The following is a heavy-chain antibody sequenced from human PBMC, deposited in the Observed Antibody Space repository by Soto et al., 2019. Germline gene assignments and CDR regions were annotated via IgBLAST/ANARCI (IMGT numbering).Heavy chain of an antibody. D-gene: IGHD3-3*01. V-gene: IGHV4-34*01. Sequence: QVQLQQWGAGLLKPSETLSLTCAVYGGSFSGYYWSWIRQPPGKGLEWIGEINHSGSTNYNPSLKSRVTISVDTAKNQFALKRSSVTAADTAVYYCARLLINTIFGVVITYYFDYWGQGTLVTVSS. CDR2: INHSGST. CDR1: GGSFSGYY. J-gene: IGHJ4*02. CDR3: ARLLINTIFGVVITYYFDY.